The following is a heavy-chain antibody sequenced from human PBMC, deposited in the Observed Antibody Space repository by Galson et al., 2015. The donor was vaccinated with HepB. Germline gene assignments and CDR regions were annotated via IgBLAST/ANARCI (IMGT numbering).Heavy chain of an antibody. CDR1: GYSFTNYW. J-gene: IGHJ4*02. D-gene: IGHD6-19*01. CDR2: IDPSDSYT. V-gene: IGHV5-10-1*01. CDR3: ARHIRPSSGWPDFGY. Sequence: QSGSEVKKPGESLRISCKGSGYSFTNYWISWVRQMPGKGLEWMGRIDPSDSYTNYSPSFQGHVTISADKSISTAYLHWSSLKASDTAIYYCARHIRPSSGWPDFGYWGQGTLVTVSS.